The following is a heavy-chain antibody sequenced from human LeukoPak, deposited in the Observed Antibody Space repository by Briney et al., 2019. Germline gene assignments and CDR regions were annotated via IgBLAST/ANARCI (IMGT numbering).Heavy chain of an antibody. CDR1: GFTFSSYA. Sequence: PGGSLRLSCAASGFTFSSYAMHWVRQAPGKGLEWVAVISYDGSNKYYADSVKGRFTISRDNPKNTLYLQMNSLRAEDTAVYYCARAGITMIVVALDYWGQGTLVTVSS. J-gene: IGHJ4*02. V-gene: IGHV3-30-3*01. CDR2: ISYDGSNK. CDR3: ARAGITMIVVALDY. D-gene: IGHD3-22*01.